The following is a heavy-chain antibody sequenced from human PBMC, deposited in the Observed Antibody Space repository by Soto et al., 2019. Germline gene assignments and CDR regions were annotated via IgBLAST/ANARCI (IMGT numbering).Heavy chain of an antibody. J-gene: IGHJ5*02. CDR2: INGGNGDT. CDR3: ARDSERVLVPSTGWFDP. Sequence: QVHLVQSGAEVKKPGASVKVSCETFGYIFSTSGIHWVRQAPGQRLEWMGWINGGNGDTKYSQKFKDRLIITRDTSASTAYMELSNLRYEDTSVYYCARDSERVLVPSTGWFDPWGQGTVVMVSS. CDR1: GYIFSTSG. D-gene: IGHD2-8*02. V-gene: IGHV1-3*01.